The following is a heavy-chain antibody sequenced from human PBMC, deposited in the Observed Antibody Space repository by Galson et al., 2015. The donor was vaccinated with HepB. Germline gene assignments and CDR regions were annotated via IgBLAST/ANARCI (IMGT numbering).Heavy chain of an antibody. Sequence: SVKVSCKASGGTFSSYAISWVRQAPGQGLEWMGGIIPIFGTANYAQKFQGRVTITADKSTSTAYMELSSLRSEDTAVYYCAFIAARPGVFYQDYWGQGTLVTVSS. CDR3: AFIAARPGVFYQDY. D-gene: IGHD6-6*01. V-gene: IGHV1-69*06. J-gene: IGHJ4*02. CDR2: IIPIFGTA. CDR1: GGTFSSYA.